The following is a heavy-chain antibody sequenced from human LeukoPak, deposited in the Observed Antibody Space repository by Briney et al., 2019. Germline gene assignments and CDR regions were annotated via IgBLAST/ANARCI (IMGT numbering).Heavy chain of an antibody. D-gene: IGHD3-16*02. V-gene: IGHV3-48*02. Sequence: GGSLRLSCAASGFTFSSYSVNWVRQAPGKGLEWVSYISSSSTIYYADSVKGRFTISRDNAKNSLYLQMNSLRDEDTAVYYCARVSDYVWGSYRHWGQGTLVTVSS. CDR1: GFTFSSYS. CDR3: ARVSDYVWGSYRH. CDR2: ISSSSTI. J-gene: IGHJ4*02.